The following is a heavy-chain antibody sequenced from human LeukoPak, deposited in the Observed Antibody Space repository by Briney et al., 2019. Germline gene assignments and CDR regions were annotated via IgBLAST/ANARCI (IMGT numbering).Heavy chain of an antibody. CDR1: GFTVSSNY. Sequence: PGGSLRLSCAASGFTVSSNYMSWVRQAPGKGLEWVSAISGSGGSTYFADSVKGRFTISRDNSKNTLYLQMNSLRAEDTAVYYCAKQTVEEGWDYFDYWGQGTLVTVSS. V-gene: IGHV3-23*01. CDR3: AKQTVEEGWDYFDY. D-gene: IGHD1-1*01. J-gene: IGHJ4*02. CDR2: ISGSGGST.